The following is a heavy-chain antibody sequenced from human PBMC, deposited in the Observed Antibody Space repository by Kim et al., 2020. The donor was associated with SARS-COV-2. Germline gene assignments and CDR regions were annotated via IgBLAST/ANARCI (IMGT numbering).Heavy chain of an antibody. Sequence: GGSLRLSCAASGFTFSSYAMHWVRQAPGKGLEWVAVISYDGSNKYYADSVKGRFTISRDNSKNTLYLQMNSLRAEDTAVYYCARDRERWLQLGPYFDYWGQGTLVTVSS. CDR3: ARDRERWLQLGPYFDY. D-gene: IGHD5-12*01. CDR2: ISYDGSNK. V-gene: IGHV3-30-3*01. CDR1: GFTFSSYA. J-gene: IGHJ4*02.